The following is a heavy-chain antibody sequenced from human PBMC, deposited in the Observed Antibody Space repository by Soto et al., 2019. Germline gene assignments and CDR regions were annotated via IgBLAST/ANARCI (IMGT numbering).Heavy chain of an antibody. Sequence: ASVKVSCKASGYTFTSYGISWVRQAPGQGLEWMGWISAYNGNTNYAQKLQGRVTMTTDTSTSTAYMELRSLRSDDTAVYYCAIFSGGSWHDASDLWGQGTMVTVSS. CDR1: GYTFTSYG. D-gene: IGHD2-15*01. V-gene: IGHV1-18*01. CDR3: AIFSGGSWHDASDL. J-gene: IGHJ3*01. CDR2: ISAYNGNT.